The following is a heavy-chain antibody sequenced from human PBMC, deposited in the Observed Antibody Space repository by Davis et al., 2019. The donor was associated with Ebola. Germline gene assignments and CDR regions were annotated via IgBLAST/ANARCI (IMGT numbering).Heavy chain of an antibody. V-gene: IGHV4-59*03. Sequence: PSETLSLTCTVSGVSIGRHYWSWIRQPPGKRLEWIGSIYYTGSANYNSSLASRATISVDTSKNQFSLKLTSVTAADTAMYYCSERGSSVWGQGTLVTLSS. J-gene: IGHJ4*02. D-gene: IGHD3-10*01. CDR2: IYYTGSA. CDR3: SERGSSV. CDR1: GVSIGRHY.